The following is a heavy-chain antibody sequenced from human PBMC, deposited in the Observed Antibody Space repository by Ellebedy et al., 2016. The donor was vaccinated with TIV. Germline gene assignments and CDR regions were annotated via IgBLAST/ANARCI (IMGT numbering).Heavy chain of an antibody. J-gene: IGHJ3*02. CDR1: GYTFTSYG. CDR3: AREDSPVKYYDSSGYYWDAFDI. CDR2: ISAYNGNT. Sequence: ASVKVSCXASGYTFTSYGISWVRQAPGQGLEWMGWISAYNGNTNYAQKLQGRVTMTTDTSTSTAYMELRSLRSDDTAVYYCAREDSPVKYYDSSGYYWDAFDIWGQGTMVTVSS. V-gene: IGHV1-18*01. D-gene: IGHD3-22*01.